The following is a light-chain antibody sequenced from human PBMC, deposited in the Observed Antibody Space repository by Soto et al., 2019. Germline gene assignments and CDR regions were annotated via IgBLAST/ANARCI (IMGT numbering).Light chain of an antibody. CDR2: EVS. J-gene: IGLJ1*01. V-gene: IGLV2-14*01. CDR3: SSFTATTTPDV. CDR1: SSDVGNYKY. Sequence: QSVLTQPASVSGSPGQSITISCTGTSSDVGNYKYVSWYQQHPGKAPKLMIYEVSNRPSGVSNRFSGSKSGNTAFLTISGLQPEDEADYYCSSFTATTTPDVFGTGTKVTVL.